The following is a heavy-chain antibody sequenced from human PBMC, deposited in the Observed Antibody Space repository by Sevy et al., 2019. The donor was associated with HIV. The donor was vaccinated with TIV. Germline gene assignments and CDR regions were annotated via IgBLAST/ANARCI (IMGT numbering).Heavy chain of an antibody. CDR3: ARVSIPRGDCYPFDY. Sequence: SETLSLTCAVYGGSFSGYYWSWIRQPPGKGLEWIGEINHSGSTNYNPSLKSRVTISVDTSKNQFSLKLSSVTAADTAVYYCARVSIPRGDCYPFDYWGQGTLVTVSS. CDR2: INHSGST. D-gene: IGHD2-21*02. J-gene: IGHJ4*02. V-gene: IGHV4-34*01. CDR1: GGSFSGYY.